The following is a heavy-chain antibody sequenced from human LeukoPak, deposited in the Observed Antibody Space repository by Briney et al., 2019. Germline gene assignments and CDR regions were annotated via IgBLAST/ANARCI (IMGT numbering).Heavy chain of an antibody. V-gene: IGHV3-33*01. CDR1: GFSFSTYG. CDR3: ARALSTAARTTQFDY. Sequence: GRSLRLSCAAAGFSFSTYGMHWVRQAPGKGREWVAGIWYDGSNKYYADSVKGRFTISRDNSKNTLSLQMNSLSAEDTAVYYCARALSTAARTTQFDYWGQGPVVTVSS. D-gene: IGHD6-6*01. CDR2: IWYDGSNK. J-gene: IGHJ4*02.